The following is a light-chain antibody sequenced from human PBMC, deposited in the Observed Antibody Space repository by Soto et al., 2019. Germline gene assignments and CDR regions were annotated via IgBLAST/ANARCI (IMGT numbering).Light chain of an antibody. J-gene: IGLJ1*01. CDR1: SSDVGGYNY. CDR2: DVS. CDR3: CSYAGSYTSLYV. Sequence: QSVLTQPRSVSGSPGQSVTISCTGTSSDVGGYNYVSWYQQHPGKAPKPMIYDVSKRPSGVPDRFSGSKSGNTASLTISGLQAEDEADYYCCSYAGSYTSLYVFGTGTKLTVL. V-gene: IGLV2-11*01.